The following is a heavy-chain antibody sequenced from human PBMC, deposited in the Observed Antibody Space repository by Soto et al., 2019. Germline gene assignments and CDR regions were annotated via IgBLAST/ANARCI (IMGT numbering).Heavy chain of an antibody. J-gene: IGHJ4*02. CDR2: INPNSGGT. CDR3: ARELDTNLRYLVF. Sequence: ASVKVSCKASGYTFTDYFMHWVRQAPGQGLEWMGWINPNSGGTNFAQKFQGRFTMTRDTSINTAYMDLSSLRSDDTAVYYCARELDTNLRYLVFWGQGTRVTVSA. V-gene: IGHV1-2*02. CDR1: GYTFTDYF. D-gene: IGHD5-18*01.